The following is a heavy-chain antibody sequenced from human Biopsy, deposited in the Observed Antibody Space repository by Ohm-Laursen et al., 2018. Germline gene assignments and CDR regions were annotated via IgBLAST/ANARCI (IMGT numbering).Heavy chain of an antibody. CDR2: TYNTGST. CDR3: ARDLPYYENSGYGAFDM. CDR1: GGFISTYY. V-gene: IGHV4-4*07. J-gene: IGHJ3*02. D-gene: IGHD3-22*01. Sequence: PSETLSLTCTVSGGFISTYYWNWIRQPAGKALEWIGRTYNTGSTNYNPSLQSRVTMSVDTSKNQFSLKMSSVTAADTAVYYCARDLPYYENSGYGAFDMWGQGTMVTVSS.